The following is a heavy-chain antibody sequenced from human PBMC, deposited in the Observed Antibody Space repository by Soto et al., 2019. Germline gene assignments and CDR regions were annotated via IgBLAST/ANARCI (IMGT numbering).Heavy chain of an antibody. CDR3: ARQGYFGSGKLGY. CDR1: GGSISSSSYY. V-gene: IGHV4-39*01. CDR2: IYYSGST. Sequence: SETLSLTCTVSGGSISSSSYYWGWIRQPPGKGLEWIGSIYYSGSTYYNPSLKSRVTISVGTSKNQFSLKLSSVTAADTAVYYCARQGYFGSGKLGYWGQGTLVTVSS. D-gene: IGHD3-10*01. J-gene: IGHJ4*02.